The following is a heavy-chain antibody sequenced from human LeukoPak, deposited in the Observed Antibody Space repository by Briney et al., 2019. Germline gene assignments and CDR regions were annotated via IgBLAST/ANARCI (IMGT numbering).Heavy chain of an antibody. Sequence: SETLSLTCTVSGGSISSGSYYWSWIRQPAGKGLEWIGRIYTSGSTNYNPSLKSRVTISVDTSKNQFSLKLSSVTTADTAVYYCTRGAGWLIDYWGQGILVTVSS. D-gene: IGHD3-16*01. CDR2: IYTSGST. CDR1: GGSISSGSYY. J-gene: IGHJ4*02. CDR3: TRGAGWLIDY. V-gene: IGHV4-61*02.